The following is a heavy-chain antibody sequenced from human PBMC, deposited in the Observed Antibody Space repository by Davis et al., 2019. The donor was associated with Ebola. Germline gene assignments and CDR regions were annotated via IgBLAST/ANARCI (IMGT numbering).Heavy chain of an antibody. Sequence: SETLSLTCTVSGGSISSGGYYWSWIRQHPGKGLEWIGYIYSSGNTYYNPSLTSRVTISVDTSKNQFSLKLSSVTAADTAVYYCAREFVVLVGAYYFDYWGQGTLVTVSS. CDR3: AREFVVLVGAYYFDY. V-gene: IGHV4-31*03. CDR1: GGSISSGGYY. J-gene: IGHJ4*02. D-gene: IGHD1-26*01. CDR2: IYSSGNT.